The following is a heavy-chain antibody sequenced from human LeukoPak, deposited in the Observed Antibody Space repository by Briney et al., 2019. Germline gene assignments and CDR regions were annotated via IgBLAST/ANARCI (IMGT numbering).Heavy chain of an antibody. J-gene: IGHJ6*03. V-gene: IGHV3-48*01. CDR1: GFTFSSYS. CDR3: ARTRITIFGVVIGDYYKDV. Sequence: GGSLRLSCAASGFTFSSYSMNWVRQAPGKGLEWVSYISSSSSTIYYADSVKGRFTISRDNAKNSLYLQMNSLRAEDTAVYYCARTRITIFGVVIGDYYKDVWGKGTTVTVSS. CDR2: ISSSSSTI. D-gene: IGHD3-3*01.